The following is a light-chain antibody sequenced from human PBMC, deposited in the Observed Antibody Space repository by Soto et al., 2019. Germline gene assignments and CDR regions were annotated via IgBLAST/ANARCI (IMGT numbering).Light chain of an antibody. J-gene: IGLJ1*01. V-gene: IGLV2-14*01. CDR1: SSDVGGYIY. CDR3: SSYSSSNTLYV. Sequence: QSVLTQPPSISAAPGQKVTISCSGTSSDVGGYIYVSWYQQHPGKAPKLMIYEVSNRPSGVSNRFSGSKSGNTASLTISGLQAEDEADYYCSSYSSSNTLYVFGTGTKVTVL. CDR2: EVS.